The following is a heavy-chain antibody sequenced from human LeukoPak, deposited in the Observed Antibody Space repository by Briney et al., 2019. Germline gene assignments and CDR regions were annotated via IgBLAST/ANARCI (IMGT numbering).Heavy chain of an antibody. D-gene: IGHD2-2*02. J-gene: IGHJ4*02. V-gene: IGHV1-18*01. CDR1: GYTFTSYG. CDR3: ARVACGTSCYTRSGLRD. CDR2: ISAYNGNT. Sequence: ASVNVSCKASGYTFTSYGISWVRQAPGQGLEWMGWISAYNGNTNYAQKLQGRVTMTTDTSTSTAYMELRSLRSDDTAVYYCARVACGTSCYTRSGLRDWGQGTLVTVSS.